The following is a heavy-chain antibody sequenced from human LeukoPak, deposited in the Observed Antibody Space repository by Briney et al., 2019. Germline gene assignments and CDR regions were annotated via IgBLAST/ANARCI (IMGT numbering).Heavy chain of an antibody. CDR3: ASRGPDIVVVPAAAAYYYYYMDV. CDR1: GYTFTSYY. V-gene: IGHV1-46*01. CDR2: INPSGGST. D-gene: IGHD2-2*01. Sequence: ASVKVSCKASGYTFTSYYMHWVRQAPGQGLEWMGIINPSGGSTSYAQKFQGRVTMTRDTSISTAYMELSRLRSDDTAVYYCASRGPDIVVVPAAAAYYYYYMDVWGKGTTVTISS. J-gene: IGHJ6*03.